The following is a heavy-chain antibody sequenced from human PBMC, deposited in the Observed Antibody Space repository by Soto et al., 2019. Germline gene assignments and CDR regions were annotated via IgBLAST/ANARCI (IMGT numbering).Heavy chain of an antibody. Sequence: QVQLQQWGAGLLKPSETLSLTCAVYGGSFSGYYWSWIRQPPGKGLEWIGEINHSGSTNYNPSLKSRVTISVDTSKNQFSLKLRSVTAADTAVYYCARFPVATIEDDAFDIWGQGRMVTVSS. CDR2: INHSGST. D-gene: IGHD5-12*01. V-gene: IGHV4-34*01. CDR3: ARFPVATIEDDAFDI. CDR1: GGSFSGYY. J-gene: IGHJ3*02.